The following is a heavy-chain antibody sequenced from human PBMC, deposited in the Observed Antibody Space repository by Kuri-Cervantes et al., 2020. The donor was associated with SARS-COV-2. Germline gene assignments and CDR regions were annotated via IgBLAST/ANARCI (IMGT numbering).Heavy chain of an antibody. Sequence: ASMKVSCKASGYTFTSYGISWVRQAPGQGLEWMGWISAYNGNTNYAQKLQGRVTMTTDTSTSTAYMELRSLRSDDTAVYYCARDGGRVAGTYYYYYMDVWSKGTTVTVSS. CDR3: ARDGGRVAGTYYYYYMDV. J-gene: IGHJ6*03. CDR1: GYTFTSYG. D-gene: IGHD6-19*01. CDR2: ISAYNGNT. V-gene: IGHV1-18*01.